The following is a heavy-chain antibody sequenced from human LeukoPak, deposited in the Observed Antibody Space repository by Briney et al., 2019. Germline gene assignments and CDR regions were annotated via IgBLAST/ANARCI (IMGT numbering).Heavy chain of an antibody. CDR3: AKGGGNYYDSSGYYPLDY. Sequence: PGRSLRLSCAASGFTFSSYAMSWVRQAPGKGLEWVSAISGSGGSTYYADSVKGRFTISRDNSKNTLYLQMNSLRAEDTVVYYCAKGGGNYYDSSGYYPLDYWGQGTLVTVSS. D-gene: IGHD3-22*01. V-gene: IGHV3-23*01. J-gene: IGHJ4*02. CDR2: ISGSGGST. CDR1: GFTFSSYA.